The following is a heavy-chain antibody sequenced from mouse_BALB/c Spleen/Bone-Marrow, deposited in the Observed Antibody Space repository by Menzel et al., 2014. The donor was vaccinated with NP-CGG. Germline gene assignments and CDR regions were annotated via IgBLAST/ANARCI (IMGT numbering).Heavy chain of an antibody. D-gene: IGHD4-1*01. J-gene: IGHJ3*01. CDR2: INPGRGGS. V-gene: IGHV1-54*01. CDR1: GYDFTSYL. CDR3: ARNANWLFTY. Sequence: QVHVKQSGAEVVRPGTSVKVSCKASGYDFTSYLIEWIKQRPGQGLEWIGVINPGRGGSNYNEKFTGMATLSVDKSSSSAYMQLSSLTSDDSAVYFCARNANWLFTYWGQGTLATVSA.